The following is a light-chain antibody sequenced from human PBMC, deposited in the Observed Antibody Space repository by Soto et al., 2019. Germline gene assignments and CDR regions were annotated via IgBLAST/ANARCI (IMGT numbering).Light chain of an antibody. CDR3: QQYGRSPWT. Sequence: EIVLTQSPGTLSLSPGDRATLSCRASQSVSSSYLAWYQQKPGQAPGLLIYGASSSATSIPDRLSGSGSGTDFTLAISRLEPEDFAVYYCQQYGRSPWTVGQVTKADSK. CDR2: GAS. J-gene: IGKJ1*01. CDR1: QSVSSSY. V-gene: IGKV3-20*01.